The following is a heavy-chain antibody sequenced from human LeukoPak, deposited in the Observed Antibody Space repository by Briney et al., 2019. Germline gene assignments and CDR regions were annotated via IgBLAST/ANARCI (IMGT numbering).Heavy chain of an antibody. D-gene: IGHD3-22*01. CDR3: ARDVGYYDSSGYSDY. CDR1: GFTFSSYS. CDR2: ISSSSSYI. V-gene: IGHV3-21*01. J-gene: IGHJ4*02. Sequence: GGSLRLSCAASGFTFSSYSMNWFRQAPGKGLEWVSSISSSSSYIYYADSVKGRFTISRDNAKNSLYLQMNSLRAEDTAVYYCARDVGYYDSSGYSDYWGQGTLVTVSS.